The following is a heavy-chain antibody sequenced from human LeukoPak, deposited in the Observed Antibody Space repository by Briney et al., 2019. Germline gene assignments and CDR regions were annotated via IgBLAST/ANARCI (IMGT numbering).Heavy chain of an antibody. CDR2: INHSGST. D-gene: IGHD3-10*01. V-gene: IGHV4-34*01. CDR3: ASHYGWLYYYYMDV. Sequence: SETLSLTCAVYGGSFSGYYWSWIRQPPGKGLEWIGEINHSGSTNYNPSLKSRVTISVDTSKNQFSLKLGSVTAADTAVYYCASHYGWLYYYYMDVWGKGTTVTVSS. J-gene: IGHJ6*03. CDR1: GGSFSGYY.